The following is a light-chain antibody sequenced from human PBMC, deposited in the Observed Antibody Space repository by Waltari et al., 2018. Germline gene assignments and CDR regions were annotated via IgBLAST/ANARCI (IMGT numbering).Light chain of an antibody. CDR2: VNSDGSH. V-gene: IGLV4-69*01. J-gene: IGLJ3*02. CDR3: QTGGHGTWV. CDR1: SGHSSNI. Sequence: QLVLTQSPSASASLGASVKLTCTLSSGHSSNIIAWLQQQPEKGPRYLMKVNSDGSHRKGDGIPGRFSGSSSGAERYLTISSVQSEDEADYYCQTGGHGTWVFGGGTTLTVL.